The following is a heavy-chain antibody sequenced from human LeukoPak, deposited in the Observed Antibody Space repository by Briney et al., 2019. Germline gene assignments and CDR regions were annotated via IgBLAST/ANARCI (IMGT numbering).Heavy chain of an antibody. CDR3: ARSNTRGIQLWFNGMDV. D-gene: IGHD5-18*01. Sequence: PSQTLSLTCAVSGGSISSGGYSWSWLRQPPGKGLEWIGYIYHSGSTYYNPSLKSRVTISVDTSKNQFSLKLSSVTAADTAVYYCARSNTRGIQLWFNGMDVWGQGTTVTVSS. J-gene: IGHJ6*02. V-gene: IGHV4-30-2*02. CDR1: GGSISSGGYS. CDR2: IYHSGST.